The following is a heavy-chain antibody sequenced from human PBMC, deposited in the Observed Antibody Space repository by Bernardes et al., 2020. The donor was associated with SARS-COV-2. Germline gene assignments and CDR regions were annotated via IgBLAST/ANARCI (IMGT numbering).Heavy chain of an antibody. V-gene: IGHV1-18*01. D-gene: IGHD4-4*01. J-gene: IGHJ6*02. Sequence: ASVKVSCKASGYTFTSYDISWVRQAPGQGLEWMGWISVYNGNTNYAQHLQGRVSMTTDTSTSTVYMELRSLRSDDTAVDYCARALGSYSNYIEYYYYYGMDVWGQGTTVTVSS. CDR2: ISVYNGNT. CDR1: GYTFTSYD. CDR3: ARALGSYSNYIEYYYYYGMDV.